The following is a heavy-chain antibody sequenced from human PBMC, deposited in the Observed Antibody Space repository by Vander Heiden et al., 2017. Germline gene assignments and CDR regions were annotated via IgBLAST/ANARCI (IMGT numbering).Heavy chain of an antibody. CDR1: GFTFDDYA. V-gene: IGHV3-9*01. J-gene: IGHJ6*02. CDR2: ISWNSGSI. D-gene: IGHD6-6*01. CDR3: AKSARPFYYYYGMDV. Sequence: EVQLVESGGGLVQPGRSLRLSCAASGFTFDDYAMHWVRQAPGKGLEGVSGISWNSGSIGYADSVKGRFTISRDNAKNSLYLQMNSLRAEDTALYYCAKSARPFYYYYGMDVWGQGTTVTVSS.